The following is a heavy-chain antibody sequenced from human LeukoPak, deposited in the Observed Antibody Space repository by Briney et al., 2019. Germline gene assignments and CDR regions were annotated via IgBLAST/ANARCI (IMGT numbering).Heavy chain of an antibody. Sequence: GGSLRLSCEASGFIFDDYVMYWVRQSPGKGLEWVSDITWDGYKIDYVDSVKGRFTISRDNARNSLFLQMNRVRVEDTAFYYCVKGYSSSWSGYFDSWGQGTLVTVAS. D-gene: IGHD5-18*01. J-gene: IGHJ4*02. CDR1: GFIFDDYV. CDR2: ITWDGYKI. CDR3: VKGYSSSWSGYFDS. V-gene: IGHV3-9*01.